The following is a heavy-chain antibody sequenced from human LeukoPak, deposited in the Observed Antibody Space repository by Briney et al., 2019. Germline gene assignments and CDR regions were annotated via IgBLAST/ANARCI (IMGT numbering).Heavy chain of an antibody. CDR3: VTVQYSSSWHWFDP. CDR1: GYTLTELS. V-gene: IGHV1-24*01. Sequence: ASVKVSCKVSGYTLTELSMHWVRQAPGKGLEWMGGFDPEDGETIYAQKFQGRVTMTEDTSTDTAYMELSSLRSEDTAVYYCVTVQYSSSWHWFDPWGQGTLVTVSS. D-gene: IGHD6-13*01. J-gene: IGHJ5*02. CDR2: FDPEDGET.